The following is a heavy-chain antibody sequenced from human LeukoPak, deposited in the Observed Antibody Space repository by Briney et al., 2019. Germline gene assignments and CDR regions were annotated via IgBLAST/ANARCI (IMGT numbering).Heavy chain of an antibody. D-gene: IGHD3-10*01. Sequence: ASVKVSCKASGYTFTSYDINWVRQATGQGLEWMGWMNPNSGNTGYAQKFQGRVTITRNTSISTAYMELSSLRSEDTAVYYCARAITMVRGVIIRTNWFDPWGQGTLVTVSS. CDR1: GYTFTSYD. CDR3: ARAITMVRGVIIRTNWFDP. V-gene: IGHV1-8*03. J-gene: IGHJ5*02. CDR2: MNPNSGNT.